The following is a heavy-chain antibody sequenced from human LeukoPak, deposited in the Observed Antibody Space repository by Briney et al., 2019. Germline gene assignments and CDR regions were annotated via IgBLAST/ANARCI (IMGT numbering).Heavy chain of an antibody. Sequence: ASVKVSCKTSGYRFSDYGISWVRQAPGQGLQWMGWINTYNGNTEYAQSLQGRATMTIDTATATAYLEVRSLISDDTAVYYCARDLGEGAKRDLDFWGQGTLVTVPS. CDR3: ARDLGEGAKRDLDF. D-gene: IGHD1-26*01. CDR1: GYRFSDYG. CDR2: INTYNGNT. V-gene: IGHV1-18*01. J-gene: IGHJ4*02.